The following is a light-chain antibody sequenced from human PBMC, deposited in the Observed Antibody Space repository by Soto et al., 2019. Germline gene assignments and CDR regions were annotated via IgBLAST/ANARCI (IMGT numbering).Light chain of an antibody. CDR3: QQYNNWL. J-gene: IGKJ3*01. CDR1: QSITGN. CDR2: GAS. Sequence: EIVMTQSPATLSVSPGERATLSCRASQSITGNLAWYQQKPGQAPRLLIYGASIRAIGIPARFSGSGSGTEFTLTISSLQSEDFAVYYCQQYNNWLFGPGTTVDI. V-gene: IGKV3-15*01.